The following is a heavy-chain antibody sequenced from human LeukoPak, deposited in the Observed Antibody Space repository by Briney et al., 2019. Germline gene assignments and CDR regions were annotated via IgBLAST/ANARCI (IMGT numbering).Heavy chain of an antibody. CDR1: GFTVSSNY. CDR2: ISGSGRSK. Sequence: GGSLRLSCAASGFTVSSNYMSWVRQAPGKGLEWVSAISGSGRSKYYADSVKGRFTISRDNSKNTLYLQMNSLRAEDTAVYYCAKDLGYSGYDPLDYWGQGTLVTVSS. D-gene: IGHD5-12*01. CDR3: AKDLGYSGYDPLDY. J-gene: IGHJ4*02. V-gene: IGHV3-23*01.